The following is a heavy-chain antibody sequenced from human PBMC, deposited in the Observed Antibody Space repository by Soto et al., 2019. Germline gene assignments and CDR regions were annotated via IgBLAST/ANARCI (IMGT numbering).Heavy chain of an antibody. CDR3: AMGAYCSSTSCYYHWFDP. CDR1: GFTFSSYS. Sequence: GGSLRLSCAASGFTFSSYSMNWVRQAPGKGLEWVSSISSSSSYIYYADSVKGRFTISRDNAKNSLYLQMNSLRSEDTAVYYCAMGAYCSSTSCYYHWFDPWGQGTLVTVSS. CDR2: ISSSSSYI. J-gene: IGHJ5*02. D-gene: IGHD2-2*01. V-gene: IGHV3-21*01.